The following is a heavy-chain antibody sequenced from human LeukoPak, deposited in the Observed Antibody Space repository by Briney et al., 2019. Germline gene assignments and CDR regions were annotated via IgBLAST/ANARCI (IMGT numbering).Heavy chain of an antibody. CDR3: ARDRDMWSYSPKGLFDY. Sequence: GGSLRLSCAASGFTFSSYSMNWVRQAPGKGLEWVSSISSSSSYIYYADSVKGRFTISRDNAKNSLYLQMNSLRAEDTAVYYCARDRDMWSYSPKGLFDYWGQGTLVTVSS. CDR1: GFTFSSYS. CDR2: ISSSSSYI. J-gene: IGHJ4*02. D-gene: IGHD2-21*01. V-gene: IGHV3-21*01.